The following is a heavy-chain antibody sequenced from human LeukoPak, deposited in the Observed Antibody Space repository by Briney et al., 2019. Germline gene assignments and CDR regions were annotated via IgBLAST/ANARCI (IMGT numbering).Heavy chain of an antibody. J-gene: IGHJ3*02. CDR3: ARRAVVPATYPNDAFDI. D-gene: IGHD2-2*01. V-gene: IGHV4-34*01. Sequence: SETLSLTCAVYGESFSGYYGSWIRQPPGKGLEWIGEINHNGSTNYNPSLKSRVTISVDTSKNQFSLKLSSVTAADTAVYYCARRAVVPATYPNDAFDIWGQGTMVTVSS. CDR2: INHNGST. CDR1: GESFSGYY.